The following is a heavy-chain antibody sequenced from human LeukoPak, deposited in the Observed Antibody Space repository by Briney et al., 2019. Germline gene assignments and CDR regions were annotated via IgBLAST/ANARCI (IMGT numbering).Heavy chain of an antibody. CDR2: VSGRGYST. CDR3: PNLGSSELRVPASQGN. D-gene: IGHD2-2*01. J-gene: IGHJ4*02. V-gene: IGHV3-23*01. Sequence: PGGSLRLSCAPSGFTFSSYAMSWTRQAPGKGLEWVSAVSGRGYSTYYADSVKGRFTISRDNSKNTAFLQRDSLRVEDTAVYYCPNLGSSELRVPASQGNWGQGTLVTVSS. CDR1: GFTFSSYA.